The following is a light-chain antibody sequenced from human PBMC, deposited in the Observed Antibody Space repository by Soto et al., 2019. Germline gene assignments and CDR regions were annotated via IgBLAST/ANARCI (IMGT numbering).Light chain of an antibody. CDR3: SSYASSATRV. V-gene: IGLV2-14*01. CDR2: DVS. J-gene: IGLJ2*01. CDR1: SSDVGGYNS. Sequence: QSALTQPAYVSGSPGQSITISCTGTSSDVGGYNSVSWYQQHPGKAPQLMIYDVSYRPSGISSRFSGSKSGNTASLTISGLQADDEADYYCSSYASSATRVFGGGTKLTVL.